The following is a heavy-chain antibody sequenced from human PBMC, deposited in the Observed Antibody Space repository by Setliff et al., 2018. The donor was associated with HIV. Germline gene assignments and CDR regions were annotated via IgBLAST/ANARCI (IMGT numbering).Heavy chain of an antibody. CDR3: ARGRFHRLHRPYSGSGSLGIQYFDY. V-gene: IGHV4-59*12. Sequence: PSETLSLTCTVSGVSISNYYWSWIRQPPGKGLEWIGYIYHSGTTNYNPSLKSRVTISVDTSKSQFSLRLNSVTATDTALYYCARGRFHRLHRPYSGSGSLGIQYFDYWGQGTLVTVSS. J-gene: IGHJ4*02. D-gene: IGHD3-10*01. CDR1: GVSISNYY. CDR2: IYHSGTT.